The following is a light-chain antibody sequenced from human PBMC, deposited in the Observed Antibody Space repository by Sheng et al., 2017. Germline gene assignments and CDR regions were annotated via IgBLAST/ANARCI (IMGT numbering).Light chain of an antibody. CDR3: QQYNSYIFT. J-gene: IGKJ3*01. Sequence: MTQSPATLSASVGDRVTITCRASQRIGTWLAWYQQKPGKAPKVLIYKASSLESGVPSRFSGSGSGTEFTLTINSLQPDDFATYYCQQYNSYIFTFGPGTRVQIK. CDR2: KAS. V-gene: IGKV1-5*03. CDR1: QRIGTW.